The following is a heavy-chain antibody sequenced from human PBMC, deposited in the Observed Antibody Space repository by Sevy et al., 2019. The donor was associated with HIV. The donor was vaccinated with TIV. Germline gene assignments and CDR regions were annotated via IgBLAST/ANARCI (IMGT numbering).Heavy chain of an antibody. CDR1: GGSITSLY. D-gene: IGHD1-26*01. CDR2: IYYNGHV. Sequence: SDTLSLTCTVSGGSITSLYWNWIRQPPGKGLEWIANIYYNGHVNYNPSLKSRVTLSLDTSKNQFSLRLSSVTAADTAMYYCAGENAWGRGYSWGQGTLVTVSS. CDR3: AGENAWGRGYS. V-gene: IGHV4-59*08. J-gene: IGHJ4*02.